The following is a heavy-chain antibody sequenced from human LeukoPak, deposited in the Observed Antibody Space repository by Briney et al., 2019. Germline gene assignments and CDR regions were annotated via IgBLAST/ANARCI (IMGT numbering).Heavy chain of an antibody. Sequence: SETLSLTCTVSGGSISSYYWSWIRQPPGKGLEWIGYIYFSGSTNYNPSLKSRVTISVDTSKNQFSLKLSSVTAADTAVYYCARGPYYYDSSGPFVFDYWGQGTLVTVSS. D-gene: IGHD3-22*01. V-gene: IGHV4-59*01. CDR3: ARGPYYYDSSGPFVFDY. CDR1: GGSISSYY. CDR2: IYFSGST. J-gene: IGHJ4*02.